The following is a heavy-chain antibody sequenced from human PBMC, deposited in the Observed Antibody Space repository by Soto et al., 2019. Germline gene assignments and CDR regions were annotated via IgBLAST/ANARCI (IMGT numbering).Heavy chain of an antibody. J-gene: IGHJ5*02. D-gene: IGHD6-13*01. Sequence: SVKVSCKASGGTFSSYTISWVRQAPGQGLEWMGRIIPILGIANYAQKLQGRVTITADKSTSTAYMELSSLRSEDTAVYYCARDLSEQQLVGNNWFDPWGQGTLVTVSS. V-gene: IGHV1-69*04. CDR1: GGTFSSYT. CDR2: IIPILGIA. CDR3: ARDLSEQQLVGNNWFDP.